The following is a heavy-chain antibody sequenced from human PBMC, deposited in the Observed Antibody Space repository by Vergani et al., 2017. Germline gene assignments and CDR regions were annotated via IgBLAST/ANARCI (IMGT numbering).Heavy chain of an antibody. V-gene: IGHV3-23*01. J-gene: IGHJ4*02. CDR3: AKYLRDSTDGLPDS. CDR1: GFTFKNFA. Sequence: EVRLSESGGGLVPPGGSLRLSCVASGFTFKNFAMAWVRQAPGQGLEWISTISGRGDDTYFADSVKGRFTVSRDNSKDILYLQMDSLRSEDTALYYCAKYLRDSTDGLPDSWGPGTLVIVSS. CDR2: ISGRGDDT. D-gene: IGHD2-21*02.